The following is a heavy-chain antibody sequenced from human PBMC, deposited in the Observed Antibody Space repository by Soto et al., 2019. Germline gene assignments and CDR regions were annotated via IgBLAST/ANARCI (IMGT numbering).Heavy chain of an antibody. J-gene: IGHJ4*02. D-gene: IGHD6-13*01. V-gene: IGHV3-23*01. CDR3: AKGWSDYFDC. Sequence: PGGSLRLSCAASGCTCNNYAMSWVRQAPGEGVEWVSLISGGGGSTYYADSVKGRFSISRDNSKNTLYLQMNSLRAEDTAVYYCAKGWSDYFDCWGQGTLVTVSS. CDR2: ISGGGGST. CDR1: GCTCNNYA.